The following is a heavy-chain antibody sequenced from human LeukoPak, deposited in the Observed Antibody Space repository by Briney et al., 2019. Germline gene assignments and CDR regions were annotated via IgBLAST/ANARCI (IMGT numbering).Heavy chain of an antibody. CDR3: ARVARDILTGYYIPNYFDY. J-gene: IGHJ4*02. D-gene: IGHD3-9*01. CDR2: ISAYNGNT. CDR1: GYTFTSYG. Sequence: ASVNVSCKASGYTFTSYGISWVRQAPGQGLEWMGWISAYNGNTNYAQKLQGRVTMTTDTSTSTAYMELRSLRSDDTAVYYCARVARDILTGYYIPNYFDYWSQGTLVTVSS. V-gene: IGHV1-18*01.